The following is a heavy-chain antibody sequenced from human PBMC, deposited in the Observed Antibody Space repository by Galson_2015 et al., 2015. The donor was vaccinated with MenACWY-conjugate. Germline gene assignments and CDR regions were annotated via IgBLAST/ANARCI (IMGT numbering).Heavy chain of an antibody. CDR3: ARDNNWSFDS. CDR1: GFTFNSYW. CDR2: IKADGSFS. J-gene: IGHJ4*02. D-gene: IGHD1-1*01. V-gene: IGHV3-74*01. Sequence: SLRLSCAASGFTFNSYWMHWVRQPPGKGLEWISYIKADGSFSNYADSVKGRFTISTDNAKNMVYLQMDGLEDEDTAVYFCARDNNWSFDSWGQGTLVTVSS.